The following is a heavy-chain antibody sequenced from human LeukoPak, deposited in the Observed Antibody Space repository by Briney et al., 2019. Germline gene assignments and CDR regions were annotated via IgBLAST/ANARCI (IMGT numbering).Heavy chain of an antibody. Sequence: GGSLRLSCAASGFTFSVYGMHWVRQAPGKGLEWVAVIWNDRSNKYYADSVKGRFTISRDNSKNTLYLQTNSLRAEDTAVYSCARASGRFDYWGQGTLVTVYS. CDR3: ARASGRFDY. V-gene: IGHV3-33*01. CDR1: GFTFSVYG. J-gene: IGHJ4*02. CDR2: IWNDRSNK. D-gene: IGHD3-10*01.